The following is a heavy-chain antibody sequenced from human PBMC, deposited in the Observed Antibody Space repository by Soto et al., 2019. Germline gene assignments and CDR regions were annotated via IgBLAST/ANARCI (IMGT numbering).Heavy chain of an antibody. CDR1: GGSVSSSSYY. CDR2: IYYSGST. CDR3: AREIRYHDMRPGYSYYYAVDI. V-gene: IGHV4-61*01. J-gene: IGHJ6*02. D-gene: IGHD3-9*01. Sequence: SETLSLTCTVSGGSVSSSSYYWSWIRQPPGKGLEWIAYIYYSGSTNYNPSLKSRVTISLDTSKNQFSLQLSSVTAADTAIYYCAREIRYHDMRPGYSYYYAVDIWGQGTTVTVSS.